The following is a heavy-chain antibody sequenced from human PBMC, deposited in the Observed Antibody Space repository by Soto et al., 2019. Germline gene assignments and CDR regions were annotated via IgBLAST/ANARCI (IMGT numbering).Heavy chain of an antibody. Sequence: SVKVSCKASGGTFSSYTITWVRQAPGQGLECMGRIIPILGIANYAQKFQGRVTLTADTSTSTAYMELSSLRSEDTAVYYCVRGTDLYKCGFWGQGTLVTVSS. CDR2: IIPILGIA. CDR3: VRGTDLYKCGF. CDR1: GGTFSSYT. D-gene: IGHD6-25*01. J-gene: IGHJ4*02. V-gene: IGHV1-69*02.